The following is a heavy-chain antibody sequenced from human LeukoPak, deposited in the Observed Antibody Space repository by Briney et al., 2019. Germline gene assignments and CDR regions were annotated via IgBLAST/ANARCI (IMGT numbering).Heavy chain of an antibody. CDR1: GFTFSSYS. D-gene: IGHD2-8*01. CDR2: ISSSSSYI. V-gene: IGHV3-21*01. CDR3: ARKWGRQGGDY. Sequence: GGSLRPSCAASGFTFSSYSMNWVRQAPGKGLEWVSSISSSSSYIYCADSVKGRFTISRDNAKNSLYLQMNSLRAEDTAVYYCARKWGRQGGDYWGQGTLVTVSS. J-gene: IGHJ4*02.